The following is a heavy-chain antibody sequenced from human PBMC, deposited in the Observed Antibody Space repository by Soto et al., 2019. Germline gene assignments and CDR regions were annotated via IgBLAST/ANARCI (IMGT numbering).Heavy chain of an antibody. V-gene: IGHV1-18*04. Sequence: ASVKVSCKASGYTFTSYGISCVRQAPGQGLEWMGWISAYNGNTNYAQKLQGRVTMTTDTSTSTAYMELRSLRSDDTAVYYCARDLLVSGYDSSGYFDYWGQGTLVTVSS. CDR3: ARDLLVSGYDSSGYFDY. CDR2: ISAYNGNT. J-gene: IGHJ4*02. D-gene: IGHD3-22*01. CDR1: GYTFTSYG.